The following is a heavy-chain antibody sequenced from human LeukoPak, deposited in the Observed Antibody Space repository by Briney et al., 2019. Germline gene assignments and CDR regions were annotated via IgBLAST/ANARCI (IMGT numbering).Heavy chain of an antibody. Sequence: GGSLRLSCAASGFTFSDYYMSWIRQAPGKGLEWVSYISSSGSTIYYADSVKGRFTISRDNAKNSLYLQMSSLRAEDTAVYYCARVNQDIVVVPAAMCWFDPWGQGTLVTVSS. CDR1: GFTFSDYY. CDR3: ARVNQDIVVVPAAMCWFDP. V-gene: IGHV3-11*01. J-gene: IGHJ5*02. D-gene: IGHD2-2*01. CDR2: ISSSGSTI.